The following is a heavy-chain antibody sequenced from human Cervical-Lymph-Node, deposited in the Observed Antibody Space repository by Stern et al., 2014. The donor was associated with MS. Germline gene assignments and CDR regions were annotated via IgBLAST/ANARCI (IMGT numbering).Heavy chain of an antibody. CDR2: VNAGNGNT. CDR3: ARGRHLTPPEFAY. CDR1: GYTFTSYA. Sequence: QVQLVQSGTEVKKPGSSVQVSCKASGYTFTSYALHWVRQAPGQSLEWMGWVNAGNGNTKYSQKFQGRVTITRDTSASTAYMELSSLESEDTAVYYCARGRHLTPPEFAYWGQGTLVTVSS. D-gene: IGHD1-14*01. J-gene: IGHJ4*02. V-gene: IGHV1-3*01.